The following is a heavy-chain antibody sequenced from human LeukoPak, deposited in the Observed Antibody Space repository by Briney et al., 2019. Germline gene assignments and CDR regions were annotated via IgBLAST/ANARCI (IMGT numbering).Heavy chain of an antibody. V-gene: IGHV3-33*01. Sequence: GGALRLCCAASGFTFSSYGMHWVRQAPGKGLEWVAVIWYDGSNKYYADSVKGRFTISRDNSKNTLYLQMNSLRAEDTAVYYCARAYCGGDCYSGNWFDPWGQGTLVTVSS. CDR3: ARAYCGGDCYSGNWFDP. CDR2: IWYDGSNK. D-gene: IGHD2-21*02. J-gene: IGHJ5*02. CDR1: GFTFSSYG.